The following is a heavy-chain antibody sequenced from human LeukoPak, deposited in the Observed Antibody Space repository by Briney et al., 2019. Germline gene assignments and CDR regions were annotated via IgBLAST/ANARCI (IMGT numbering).Heavy chain of an antibody. Sequence: GGSLRLSCAASGFTFSSYSMNWVRQAPGKGLVWVARIDSDGSNTNYADSVKGRFTISRDNAKNTLYLQMKSLRVEDTAVYYCARDTRYSPDYWGQGTLVTVSS. CDR3: ARDTRYSPDY. CDR2: IDSDGSNT. D-gene: IGHD1-1*01. V-gene: IGHV3-74*01. J-gene: IGHJ4*02. CDR1: GFTFSSYS.